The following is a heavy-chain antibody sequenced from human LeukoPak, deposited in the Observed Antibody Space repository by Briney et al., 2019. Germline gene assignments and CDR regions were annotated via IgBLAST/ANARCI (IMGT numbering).Heavy chain of an antibody. CDR1: GFTFSSYC. CDR2: IRYDGSNK. CDR3: ARDYYDSSGYYDY. J-gene: IGHJ4*02. D-gene: IGHD3-22*01. V-gene: IGHV3-30*02. Sequence: GGSLRLSCAASGFTFSSYCMHWVRQAPGKGLEWVAFIRYDGSNKYYADSVKGRFTISRDNSKNTLYLQMNSMRAEDTAVYYCARDYYDSSGYYDYWGQGTLVTVSS.